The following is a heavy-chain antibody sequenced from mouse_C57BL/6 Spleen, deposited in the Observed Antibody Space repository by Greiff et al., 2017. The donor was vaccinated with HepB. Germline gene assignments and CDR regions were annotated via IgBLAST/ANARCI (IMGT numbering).Heavy chain of an antibody. CDR2: IYPGDGDT. D-gene: IGHD1-1*01. Sequence: QVQLKQSGAELVKPGASVKISCKASGYAFSSYWMNWVKQRPGKGLEWIGQIYPGDGDTNYNGKFKGKATLTADKSSSTAYMQLSSLTSEDSAVYFCARSYGSSLYYYAMDYWGQGTSVTVSS. V-gene: IGHV1-80*01. CDR3: ARSYGSSLYYYAMDY. CDR1: GYAFSSYW. J-gene: IGHJ4*01.